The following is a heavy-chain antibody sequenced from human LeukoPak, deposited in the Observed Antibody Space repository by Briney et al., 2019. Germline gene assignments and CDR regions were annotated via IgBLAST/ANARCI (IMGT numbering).Heavy chain of an antibody. D-gene: IGHD2-2*01. J-gene: IGHJ5*02. Sequence: GGSLRLSCAASGFTFSSYWMSWVRQAPGKGLEWVANIKQDGSEKCYVDSVKGRFTISRDNAKNSLYLQMNSLRAEDTAVYYCASLGYCSSTSCSPDWFDPWGQGTLVTVSS. CDR2: IKQDGSEK. CDR1: GFTFSSYW. CDR3: ASLGYCSSTSCSPDWFDP. V-gene: IGHV3-7*01.